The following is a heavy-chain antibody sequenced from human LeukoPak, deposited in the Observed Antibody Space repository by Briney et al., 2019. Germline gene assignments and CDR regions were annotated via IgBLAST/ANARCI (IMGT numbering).Heavy chain of an antibody. V-gene: IGHV3-48*03. J-gene: IGHJ4*02. CDR2: ISSSGSTI. CDR1: GFRFSSYE. CDR3: AKGKGSSGWYD. D-gene: IGHD6-19*01. Sequence: GGSLRLSCAASGFRFSSYEMNWVRQPPGKGLEWVSYISSSGSTIYYADSVKGRFTISRDNAKNSLYLQMTRLRAEDTALYYCAKGKGSSGWYDWGQGTLVTVSS.